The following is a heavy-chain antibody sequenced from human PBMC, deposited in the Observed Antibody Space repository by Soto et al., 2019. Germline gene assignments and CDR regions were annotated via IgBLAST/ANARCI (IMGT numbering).Heavy chain of an antibody. CDR1: RETFTCYS. CDR2: INAGNGNT. CDR3: ARPGTVTSPNWFDP. V-gene: IGHV1-3*01. Sequence: GAPVEVSWKAPRETFTCYSMRSVRHAPGQRLEWMGWINAGNGNTKYSQKFQGRVTITRDTSASTAYMELSSLRSEDTAVYYCARPGTVTSPNWFDPWGQGTLVTVSS. J-gene: IGHJ5*02. D-gene: IGHD4-4*01.